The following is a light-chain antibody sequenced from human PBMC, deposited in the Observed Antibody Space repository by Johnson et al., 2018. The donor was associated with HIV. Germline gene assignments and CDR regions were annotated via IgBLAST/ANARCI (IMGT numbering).Light chain of an antibody. CDR3: GTWDSSLSAYV. J-gene: IGLJ1*01. CDR2: DNN. V-gene: IGLV1-51*01. Sequence: QSLLTQPPSVSAAPGQRFTISCSGSSSNIGNNYVSWYQQLPGTAPKLLIYDNNKRPSGIPDRFSGSKSGTSATLDITGLQTGDEADYFCGTWDSSLSAYVVGTGTKVNVL. CDR1: SSNIGNNY.